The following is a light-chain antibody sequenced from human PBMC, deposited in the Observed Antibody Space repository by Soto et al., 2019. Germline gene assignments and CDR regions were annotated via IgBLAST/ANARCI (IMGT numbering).Light chain of an antibody. CDR2: GAS. CDR3: QQYGSSPIT. CDR1: QSVSNSL. V-gene: IGKV3-20*01. J-gene: IGKJ5*01. Sequence: EIVLTQSPGTLSLSPGERATLPCRASQSVSNSLAWYQQKTGQAPRLLISGASSRATGIPDRFSGSGSETDFTLTISRLEPEDFALYYCQQYGSSPITFGQGTRLEIK.